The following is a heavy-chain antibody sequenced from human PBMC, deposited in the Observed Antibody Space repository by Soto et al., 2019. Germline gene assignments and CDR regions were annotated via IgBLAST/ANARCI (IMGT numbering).Heavy chain of an antibody. CDR2: ISYDGSNK. D-gene: IGHD3-22*01. CDR3: AIWDYDSSGHGGRDY. V-gene: IGHV3-30*03. Sequence: SLRLSCAASGFTFSSYGMHWVRQAPGKGLEWVAVISYDGSNKYYADSVKGRFTISRDNSKNTLYLQMNSLRAEDTAVYYCAIWDYDSSGHGGRDYWGQGTLVTVSS. CDR1: GFTFSSYG. J-gene: IGHJ4*02.